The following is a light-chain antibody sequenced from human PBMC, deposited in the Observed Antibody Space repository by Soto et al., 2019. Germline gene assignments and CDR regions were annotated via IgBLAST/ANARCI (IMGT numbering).Light chain of an antibody. V-gene: IGKV1-5*01. CDR3: QQYTNTNNPWM. J-gene: IGKJ1*01. CDR2: DAS. CDR1: QSISSW. Sequence: DIHMTQSPSTLSSSVIDIATISFRARQSISSWLAWYQQKPGKAPKLLIYDASSLESGVPSRFSGNGSGTEFTLIISGLQPDDSATYYCQQYTNTNNPWMFGQGTKVDIK.